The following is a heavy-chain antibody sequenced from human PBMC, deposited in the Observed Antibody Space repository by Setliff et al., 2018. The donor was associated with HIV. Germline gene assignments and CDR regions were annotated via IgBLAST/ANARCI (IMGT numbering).Heavy chain of an antibody. CDR1: GFTFNNAW. D-gene: IGHD5-12*01. Sequence: PGGSLRLSCAASGFTFNNAWMTWVRQAPGKGLEWVANIDLYGSEKNYVDSVEGRFTISRDNARNTLYLQMNSLRAEDTAVYYCTTEDPWLRFGHWGQGTLVTVSS. CDR2: IDLYGSEK. V-gene: IGHV3-7*03. J-gene: IGHJ5*02. CDR3: TTEDPWLRFGH.